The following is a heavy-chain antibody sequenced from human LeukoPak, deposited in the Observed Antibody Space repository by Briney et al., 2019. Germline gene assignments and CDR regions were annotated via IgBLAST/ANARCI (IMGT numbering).Heavy chain of an antibody. CDR2: INHSGST. V-gene: IGHV4-34*01. J-gene: IGHJ4*02. D-gene: IGHD3-22*01. CDR3: AAQRWYYYDSSGPLGY. CDR1: GGSFSGYY. Sequence: SETLSLTCAVYGGSFSGYYWSWIRQPPGKGLEWIGEINHSGSTNYNPSLKSRVTISVDTSKNQFSLKLSSVTAADTAVYYCAAQRWYYYDSSGPLGYWGQGTLVTVSS.